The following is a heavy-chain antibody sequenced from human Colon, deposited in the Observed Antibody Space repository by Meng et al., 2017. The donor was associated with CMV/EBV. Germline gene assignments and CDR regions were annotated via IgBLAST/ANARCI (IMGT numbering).Heavy chain of an antibody. CDR2: ISQNGGFK. D-gene: IGHD3-3*01. V-gene: IGHV3-23*01. Sequence: GESLKISCAASGFHIADFVMTWVRQAPGKGLECVAAISQNGGFKYHADSVMGRFRISRDPSKNTVYLRMTGLRVEDSALYYCAKEGVGRGDPFDHWGQGTLVTVSS. CDR1: GFHIADFV. J-gene: IGHJ5*02. CDR3: AKEGVGRGDPFDH.